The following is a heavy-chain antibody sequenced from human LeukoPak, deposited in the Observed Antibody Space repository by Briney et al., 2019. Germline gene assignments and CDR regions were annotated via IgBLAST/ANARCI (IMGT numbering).Heavy chain of an antibody. CDR1: GGSFSGYY. Sequence: PSETLSLTCAVYGGSFSGYYWSWIRQPPGKGLEGIGEINHCGSTNYNPSLKSRVTISVDTSKNQFSLKLSSVTAADTAVYYCARAGPPIRYYYGSGSQYYYYYMDVWGKGTTVTVSS. CDR2: INHCGST. CDR3: ARAGPPIRYYYGSGSQYYYYYMDV. J-gene: IGHJ6*03. D-gene: IGHD3-10*01. V-gene: IGHV4-34*01.